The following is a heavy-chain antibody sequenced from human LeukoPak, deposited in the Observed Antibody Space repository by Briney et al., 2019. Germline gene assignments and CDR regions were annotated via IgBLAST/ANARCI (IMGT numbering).Heavy chain of an antibody. V-gene: IGHV4-59*08. CDR2: IYDSGST. Sequence: SETLSLTCNVSGGSISRYYWSWIRQPPGKGLEWIGYIYDSGSTNYNPSLKSRVTISLGTSKNQFSLKLSSVTAADTAVYYCARGDARSNTWYYFDYWGQGTLVTVSS. D-gene: IGHD6-13*01. CDR1: GGSISRYY. CDR3: ARGDARSNTWYYFDY. J-gene: IGHJ4*02.